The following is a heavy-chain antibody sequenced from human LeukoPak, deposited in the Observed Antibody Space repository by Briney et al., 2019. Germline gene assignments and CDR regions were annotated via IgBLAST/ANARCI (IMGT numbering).Heavy chain of an antibody. J-gene: IGHJ1*01. D-gene: IGHD5-12*01. CDR1: GFTSNPSE. Sequence: GGSLRLSCAASGFTSNPSELNWVRQAPGKGLEWISYISHTGSLIYYADSVKGRFTISRDNTKNFLYLQMNSLRVEDTGIYYCSSYCSEGTCYDYFHHWGQGTLVSVFS. CDR3: SSYCSEGTCYDYFHH. CDR2: ISHTGSLI. V-gene: IGHV3-48*03.